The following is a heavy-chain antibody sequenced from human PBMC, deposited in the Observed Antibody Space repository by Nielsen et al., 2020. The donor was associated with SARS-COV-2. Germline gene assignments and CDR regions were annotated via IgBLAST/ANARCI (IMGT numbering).Heavy chain of an antibody. J-gene: IGHJ6*02. D-gene: IGHD4-11*01. Sequence: GESLKISCAASKFTFNSYAMSWVRQAPGKGLEWVSAISGSGDTTYYADSVKGRFTISRDNSKNSLYLQMNSLRAEDTAVYYCARDHDYSNYGYYYYYGMDVWGQGTTVTVSS. CDR1: KFTFNSYA. CDR2: ISGSGDTT. V-gene: IGHV3-23*01. CDR3: ARDHDYSNYGYYYYYGMDV.